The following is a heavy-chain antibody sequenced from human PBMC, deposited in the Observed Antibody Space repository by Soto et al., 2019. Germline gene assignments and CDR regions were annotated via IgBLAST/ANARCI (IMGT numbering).Heavy chain of an antibody. V-gene: IGHV5-10-1*01. CDR2: IDPSDSYT. D-gene: IGHD6-6*01. CDR3: ARPSTPYYYYGMDV. CDR1: GYSFTNYW. J-gene: IGHJ6*02. Sequence: GASQKISCKGSGYSFTNYWISWVRQKPGKGLEWMGRIDPSDSYTNYSPSFEGDVIISADKSISTAYLQWSSLKASDTAMYYCARPSTPYYYYGMDVWGQGTTVTVSS.